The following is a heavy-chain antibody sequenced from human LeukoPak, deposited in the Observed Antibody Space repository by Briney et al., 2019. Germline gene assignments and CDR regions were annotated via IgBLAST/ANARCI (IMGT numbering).Heavy chain of an antibody. CDR3: ARERGHDYGDYMFDY. CDR2: IYYSGST. Sequence: SETLSLTCTVSGGSISSHYWSWIRQPPGKGLEWIGYIYYSGSTNYNPSLKSRVTISEDTSKNQFSLKLSSVTAADTAVYYCARERGHDYGDYMFDYWGQGTLVTVSS. D-gene: IGHD4-17*01. V-gene: IGHV4-59*11. CDR1: GGSISSHY. J-gene: IGHJ4*02.